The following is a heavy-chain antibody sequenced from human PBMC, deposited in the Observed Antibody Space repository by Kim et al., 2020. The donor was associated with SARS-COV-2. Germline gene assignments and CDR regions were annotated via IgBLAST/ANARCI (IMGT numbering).Heavy chain of an antibody. CDR3: ARGNYDTRFSPMGKNCFDS. J-gene: IGHJ5*01. CDR1: GYTFINYY. Sequence: ASVKVSCKASGYTFINYYIHWVRQAPGQGLEWMGVINPNLGSTAYAQKFQGSVTMTRDTSTNTVYMELSSLRSEDTAVYYCARGNYDTRFSPMGKNCFDSWGQGTLVTVSP. CDR2: INPNLGST. V-gene: IGHV1-46*01. D-gene: IGHD3-22*01.